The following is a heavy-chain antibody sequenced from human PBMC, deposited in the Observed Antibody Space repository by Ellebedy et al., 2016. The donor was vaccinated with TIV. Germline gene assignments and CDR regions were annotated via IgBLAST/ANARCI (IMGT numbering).Heavy chain of an antibody. CDR2: INHSESS. Sequence: MPSETLSLTCAVYGQSISDYYWSWIRQSPGKGLEWIGDINHSESSNYSPSLKSRVTMSVDTSKNQFSLKMSSVTAADTAIYYCARGRRELIPMLVRRWFDPWGQGTLVTVSS. V-gene: IGHV4-34*01. CDR1: GQSISDYY. J-gene: IGHJ5*02. D-gene: IGHD1-26*01. CDR3: ARGRRELIPMLVRRWFDP.